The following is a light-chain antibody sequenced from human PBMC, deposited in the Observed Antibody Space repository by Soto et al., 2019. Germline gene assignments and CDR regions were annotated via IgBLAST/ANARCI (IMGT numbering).Light chain of an antibody. V-gene: IGKV3-15*01. CDR2: GAF. J-gene: IGKJ1*01. CDR1: QSVSSN. Sequence: EIVMTQSPATLSVSPGERVTLSCRASQSVSSNLAWYQQKPGQAPRLLIYGAFTRATGIPAKFSGSGSGTESIFSISSVQSEDFAVYYCQQYDNWPLTFGQGTKVEIK. CDR3: QQYDNWPLT.